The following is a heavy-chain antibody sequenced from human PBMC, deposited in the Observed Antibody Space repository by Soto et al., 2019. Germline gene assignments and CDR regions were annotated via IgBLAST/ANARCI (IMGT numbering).Heavy chain of an antibody. V-gene: IGHV4-34*01. J-gene: IGHJ6*02. D-gene: IGHD2-15*01. CDR3: ARRGRNCSGGSCYNPYYYYGMDV. CDR2: INHSGST. CDR1: GGPFSGYY. Sequence: QVQLQQWGAGLLKSSETLSLTCAVYGGPFSGYYWSWIRQPLGKGLEWIGEINHSGSTNYNPSLKRRVTISVDTSKNQFSLKLSSVTAADTAVYYCARRGRNCSGGSCYNPYYYYGMDVWGQGTTVTVSS.